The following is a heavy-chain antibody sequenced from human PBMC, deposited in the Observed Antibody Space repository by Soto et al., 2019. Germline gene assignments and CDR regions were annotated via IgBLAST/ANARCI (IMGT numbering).Heavy chain of an antibody. CDR1: GGSISSYY. Sequence: SETLSLTCTVSGGSISSYYWSWIRQPPGKGLEWIGYIYYSGSTNYNPSLETRVAMSLDPSQNQFSLRLSSVNAADTPVYYCRRRVQANGVITQERWIAPWGKGPRLTVST. CDR3: RRRVQANGVITQERWIAP. J-gene: IGHJ5*02. CDR2: IYYSGST. V-gene: IGHV4-59*08. D-gene: IGHD3-10*01.